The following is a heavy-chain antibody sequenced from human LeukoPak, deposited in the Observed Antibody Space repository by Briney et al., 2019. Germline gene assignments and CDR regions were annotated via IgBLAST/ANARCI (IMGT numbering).Heavy chain of an antibody. CDR2: IYSGGST. CDR1: GFTVSSHY. J-gene: IGHJ2*01. Sequence: GGSLRLSCAASGFTVSSHYMSWVRQAPGKGLEWVSVIYSGGSTYYAVSAKGRFTIPSHNSTHTPYLQMNSLKAEDTAVYYCARDGTIYYDSSGYGTGVWYFDLWGRSTLVTVSS. CDR3: ARDGTIYYDSSGYGTGVWYFDL. D-gene: IGHD3-22*01. V-gene: IGHV3-53*01.